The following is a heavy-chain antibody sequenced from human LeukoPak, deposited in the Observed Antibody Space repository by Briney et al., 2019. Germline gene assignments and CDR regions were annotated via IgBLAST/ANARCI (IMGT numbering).Heavy chain of an antibody. J-gene: IGHJ4*02. Sequence: GGSLRLSCAASGFTFSSYWMRWVSQAPGKGLVWDSRINNDGSSISYTDSVKGRFTISRDNAKNTLYLQMTSLSAEDTALYYCARVDTDTSGYYLDYWGQGTLVTVSS. V-gene: IGHV3-74*01. CDR2: INNDGSSI. CDR1: GFTFSSYW. D-gene: IGHD6-19*01. CDR3: ARVDTDTSGYYLDY.